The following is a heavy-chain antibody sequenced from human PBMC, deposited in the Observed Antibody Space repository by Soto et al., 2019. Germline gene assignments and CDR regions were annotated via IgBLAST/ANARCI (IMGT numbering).Heavy chain of an antibody. J-gene: IGHJ4*02. CDR1: GGSFSGYY. D-gene: IGHD3-10*01. Sequence: SETLSLTCAVYGGSFSGYYWTWIRQPPGTGLEWVGEINHSGSTNYNPSLKSRVTISVDTSKNQFSLKLTSVTAEDTAVYYCARSHYYGSGAYTLDDNWGQGTLVTVS. CDR2: INHSGST. CDR3: ARSHYYGSGAYTLDDN. V-gene: IGHV4-34*01.